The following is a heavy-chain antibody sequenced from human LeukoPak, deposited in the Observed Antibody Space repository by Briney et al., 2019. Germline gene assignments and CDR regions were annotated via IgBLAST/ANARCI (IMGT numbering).Heavy chain of an antibody. V-gene: IGHV4-39*07. Sequence: SETLSLTCAVSGGSISSGGYSWSWIRQPPGKGLEWIGSIYHSGSTYYNPSLKSRVTISVDTSKNQFSLKLSSVTAADTAVYYCARAPSDSSGYSSYYYYMDVWGKGTTVTVSS. J-gene: IGHJ6*03. CDR2: IYHSGST. CDR1: GGSISSGGYS. D-gene: IGHD3-22*01. CDR3: ARAPSDSSGYSSYYYYMDV.